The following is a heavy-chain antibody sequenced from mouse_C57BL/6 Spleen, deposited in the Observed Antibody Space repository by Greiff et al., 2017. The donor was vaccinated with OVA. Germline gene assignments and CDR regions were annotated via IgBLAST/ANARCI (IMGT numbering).Heavy chain of an antibody. J-gene: IGHJ3*01. V-gene: IGHV1-64*01. CDR3: ASAMTTRLAD. CDR2: IHPNSGST. D-gene: IGHD2-4*01. CDR1: GYTFTSYW. Sequence: QVQLQQPGAELVKPGASVKLSCKASGYTFTSYWMHWVKQRPGQGLEWIGMIHPNSGSTNYNEKFQSKATLTVAKSSRTAYIQLSSLTSEDAAVYDCASAMTTRLADGGQGTLGTVAA.